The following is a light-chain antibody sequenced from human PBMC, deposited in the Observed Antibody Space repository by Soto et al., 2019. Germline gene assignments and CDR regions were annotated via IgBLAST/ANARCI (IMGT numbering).Light chain of an antibody. CDR1: QTISNW. Sequence: DIQMTQSPSTLSGSAGDRFTITCRAIQTISNWLAWYQQKPGKAPKLLIYKASTLKSGVPSRFSGSGSGTEFTLTISSLQPDDFATYYCQHYNSYSEAFGQGTKVDI. CDR2: KAS. V-gene: IGKV1-5*03. CDR3: QHYNSYSEA. J-gene: IGKJ1*01.